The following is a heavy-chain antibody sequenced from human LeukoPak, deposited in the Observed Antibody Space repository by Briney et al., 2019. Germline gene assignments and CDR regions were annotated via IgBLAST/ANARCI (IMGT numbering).Heavy chain of an antibody. Sequence: SVKVPCKASGGTFSSYAISWVRQAPGQGREWMGGIIPIFGTANYAQKFQGRVTITTDESTSTAYMELSSLSSAHTAVYYCAGGGATTRFAFDIWGQGTMVTVSS. J-gene: IGHJ3*02. V-gene: IGHV1-69*05. CDR3: AGGGATTRFAFDI. CDR2: IIPIFGTA. CDR1: GGTFSSYA. D-gene: IGHD1-26*01.